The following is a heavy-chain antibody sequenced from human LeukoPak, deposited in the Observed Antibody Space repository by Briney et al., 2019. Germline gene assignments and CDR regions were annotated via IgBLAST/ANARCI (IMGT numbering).Heavy chain of an antibody. Sequence: GRSLRLSCAASGFTFDDYAMHWVRQAPGKGLEWVSGISWSSSHMGYADSVKGRFTISRDNAKNSLYLQMNSLRVEDTALYYCAKNIDGGWKGDALDIWGQGTMVTVSS. V-gene: IGHV3-9*01. D-gene: IGHD6-19*01. CDR3: AKNIDGGWKGDALDI. CDR1: GFTFDDYA. CDR2: ISWSSSHM. J-gene: IGHJ3*02.